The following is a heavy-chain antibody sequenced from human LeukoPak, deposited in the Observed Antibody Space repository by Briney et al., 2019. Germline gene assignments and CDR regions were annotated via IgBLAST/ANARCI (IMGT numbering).Heavy chain of an antibody. CDR1: GFTFSSYV. CDR3: AKGGPRDY. CDR2: ISGSGEST. J-gene: IGHJ4*02. Sequence: GGSLRLSCAVSGFTFSSYVMSWVRQAPGKGLEWVSSISGSGESTHYADSVKGRFTISSDRSKNTLYLQMNSLRAEDTAVYYCAKGGPRDYWGQGTLVTVSS. V-gene: IGHV3-23*01.